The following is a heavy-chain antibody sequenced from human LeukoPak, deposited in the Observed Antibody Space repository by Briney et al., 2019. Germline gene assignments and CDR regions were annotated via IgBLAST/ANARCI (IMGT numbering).Heavy chain of an antibody. CDR2: INGDGRNI. D-gene: IGHD3-9*01. V-gene: IGHV3-74*01. CDR3: TRDLMDYDVSTGLHHYYMDV. Sequence: GGSLRLSCVASGFTYSSYWMHWVRQDPRKGLVWVSRINGDGRNINYADSVRGRFTISRDNAKNTLFLQMNTLRVEDTAVYYCTRDLMDYDVSTGLHHYYMDVWGQGTTVTVSS. J-gene: IGHJ6*02. CDR1: GFTYSSYW.